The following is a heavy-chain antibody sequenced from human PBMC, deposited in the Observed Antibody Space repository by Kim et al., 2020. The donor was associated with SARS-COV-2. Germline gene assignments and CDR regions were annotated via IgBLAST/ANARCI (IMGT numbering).Heavy chain of an antibody. D-gene: IGHD3-3*01. Sequence: SETLSLTCTVSGGSVSTNSYYWSWIRQPPGKGLEWIGYIYYSGNTNYNSSLKSRVTMSVDTSKNQFSLKLSSVTAADTAVYYCARGQEPYYDFWSGSLYWFDPWGQGTLVTVSS. CDR1: GGSVSTNSYY. V-gene: IGHV4-61*01. CDR2: IYYSGNT. J-gene: IGHJ5*02. CDR3: ARGQEPYYDFWSGSLYWFDP.